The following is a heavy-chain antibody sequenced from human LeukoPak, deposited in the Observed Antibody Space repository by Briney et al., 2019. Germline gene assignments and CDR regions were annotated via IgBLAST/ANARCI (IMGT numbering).Heavy chain of an antibody. CDR1: GYTFTSYG. CDR2: ISAYNGNT. J-gene: IGHJ5*02. CDR3: ARTPEYSSGWYNWFDP. V-gene: IGHV1-18*01. Sequence: ASVKVSCKASGYTFTSYGISWVRQAPGQGLEWMGWISAYNGNTNYAQKLQGRVTMTTDTSTSTAYMELRSLRSDDTAVYYCARTPEYSSGWYNWFDPWGQGTLVTVSS. D-gene: IGHD6-19*01.